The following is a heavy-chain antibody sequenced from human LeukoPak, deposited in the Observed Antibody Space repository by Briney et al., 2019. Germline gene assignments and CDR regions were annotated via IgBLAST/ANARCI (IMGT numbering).Heavy chain of an antibody. J-gene: IGHJ4*02. V-gene: IGHV3-30*02. D-gene: IGHD3-22*01. CDR3: AKDGRVVVLNWELDY. Sequence: PGGSLRLSCTASTFTFSSYSMNWVRQAPGKGLEWVAFIRSDGSHKYYAESVKGRFTISRDNSKNTLYLQMNSLRAEDTALYYCAKDGRVVVLNWELDYWGQGTLVAVSS. CDR1: TFTFSSYS. CDR2: IRSDGSHK.